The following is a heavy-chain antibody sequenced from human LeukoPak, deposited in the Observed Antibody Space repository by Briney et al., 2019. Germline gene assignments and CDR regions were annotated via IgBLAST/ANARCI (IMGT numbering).Heavy chain of an antibody. CDR1: GFTSSSYV. D-gene: IGHD2-15*01. Sequence: GGSLRLSCAASGFTSSSYVMNWDRQAPGKGLEWVSYISSSGSTIYYVDSVKGRFTISRDNAKNSLFLQMNSLRAEDTAIYYCARRDCSYWYFDLWGRGTLVTVSS. CDR2: ISSSGSTI. CDR3: ARRDCSYWYFDL. V-gene: IGHV3-48*03. J-gene: IGHJ2*01.